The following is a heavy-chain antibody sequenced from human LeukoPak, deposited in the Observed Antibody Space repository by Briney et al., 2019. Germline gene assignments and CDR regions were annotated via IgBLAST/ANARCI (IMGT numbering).Heavy chain of an antibody. D-gene: IGHD2-2*02. CDR2: IKEDGSEI. V-gene: IGHV3-7*01. CDR1: GFTFSSYW. Sequence: GGSLRLSCAASGFTFSSYWMSWVRQAPGKGLEWVANIKEDGSEIYYVDSVKGRFTISRDNAKNSLYLQMNSLRAEDTAVYYCARLPLGEYCSSTSCYTPLYYYYSMDVWGQGTTVTVSS. CDR3: ARLPLGEYCSSTSCYTPLYYYYSMDV. J-gene: IGHJ6*02.